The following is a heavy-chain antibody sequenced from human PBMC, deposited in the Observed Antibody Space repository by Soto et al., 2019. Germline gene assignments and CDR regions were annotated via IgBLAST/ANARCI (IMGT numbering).Heavy chain of an antibody. Sequence: EVQLVESGGGLVQPGRSLRLSCAASGFNFNDYGMHWVRQVPGKGLEWVSGISWTGGPIGYSDSVKGRFTISRDNAKNSLYLQMNSLSSEDTAVYFCAKTITTFGGSSTGRGALLDYWGQGILVTVSS. D-gene: IGHD3-3*01. J-gene: IGHJ4*02. CDR3: AKTITTFGGSSTGRGALLDY. CDR1: GFNFNDYG. V-gene: IGHV3-9*01. CDR2: ISWTGGPI.